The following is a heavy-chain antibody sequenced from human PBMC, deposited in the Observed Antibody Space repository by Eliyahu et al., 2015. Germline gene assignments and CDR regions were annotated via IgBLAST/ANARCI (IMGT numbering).Heavy chain of an antibody. D-gene: IGHD3-10*01. V-gene: IGHV4-39*01. J-gene: IGHJ4*02. CDR2: IYYTGST. CDR1: GGSVSSSRYY. CDR3: ASPLWFGEFSGDY. Sequence: QLQLQESDPGLVKPSETLSPTCTVSGGSVSSSRYYWGLIRQPPGKGLEWIGSIYYTGSTYYNPSLKSRVTLSVDTSKNQFSLNLSSVTAADTAVYYCASPLWFGEFSGDYWGQGTLVTVSS.